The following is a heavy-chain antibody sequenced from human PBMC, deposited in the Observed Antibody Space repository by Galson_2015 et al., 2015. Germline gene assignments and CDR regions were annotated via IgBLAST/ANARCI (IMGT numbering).Heavy chain of an antibody. CDR2: ISYDGSNK. D-gene: IGHD3-10*01. V-gene: IGHV3-30*18. Sequence: SLRLSCAASGFTFSGYGMHWVRQAPGKGLEWVAVISYDGSNKYYADSVKGRITISRDNSKNTLYLQMNSRRAEDTAVYYCAKLSCAAAGSLLWDASDISSRGTVVTVSS. CDR1: GFTFSGYG. J-gene: IGHJ3*02. CDR3: AKLSCAAAGSLLWDASDI.